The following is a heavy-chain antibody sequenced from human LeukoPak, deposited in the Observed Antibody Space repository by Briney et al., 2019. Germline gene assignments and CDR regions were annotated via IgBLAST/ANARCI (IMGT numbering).Heavy chain of an antibody. CDR3: ARARGDFWSNYYYYYYMDV. CDR1: GFTVSSNY. Sequence: PGGSLRLSCAASGFTVSSNYMSWVRQAPGKGLEWVSVIYSGGSTNYADSVKGRFTISRDNSENTLYLQMNSLRGEDTAVYYCARARGDFWSNYYYYYYMDVWSKGTTVTVSS. D-gene: IGHD3-3*01. J-gene: IGHJ6*03. CDR2: IYSGGST. V-gene: IGHV3-66*02.